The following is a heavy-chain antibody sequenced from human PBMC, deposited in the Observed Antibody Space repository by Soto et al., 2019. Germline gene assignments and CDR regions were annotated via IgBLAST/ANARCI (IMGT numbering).Heavy chain of an antibody. J-gene: IGHJ4*02. CDR3: AKAREGYYWGFDY. CDR2: MSGSGGST. Sequence: EVQLLESGGGLLQPGGSLRLSCAASGFTFSSYAMNWVRQAPGKGLEWVSGMSGSGGSTYYADSVKGRLTISRDNSKNTLYLQMNSLRAEDTAVYYCAKAREGYYWGFDYWGQGTLVTVSS. D-gene: IGHD3-22*01. CDR1: GFTFSSYA. V-gene: IGHV3-23*01.